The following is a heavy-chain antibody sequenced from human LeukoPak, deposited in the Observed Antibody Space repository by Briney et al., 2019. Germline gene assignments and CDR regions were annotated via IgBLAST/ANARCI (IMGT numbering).Heavy chain of an antibody. J-gene: IGHJ4*02. CDR3: ARRRSSWEDY. CDR2: INHSGST. V-gene: IGHV4-34*01. D-gene: IGHD6-13*01. CDR1: GGSFSGYY. Sequence: PSETLSLTCAVYGGSFSGYYWSWIRQPPGKGLEWIGEINHSGSTNYNPSLKSRVTISVDTSKNQFSLKLSSVTAADTAVYYCARRRSSWEDYWGQGTLVTVSS.